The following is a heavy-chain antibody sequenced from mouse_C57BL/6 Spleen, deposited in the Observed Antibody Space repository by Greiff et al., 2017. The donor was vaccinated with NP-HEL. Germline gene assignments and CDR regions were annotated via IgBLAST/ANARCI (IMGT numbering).Heavy chain of an antibody. Sequence: EVQGVESGGGLVQPGGSLKLSCAASGFTFSDYYMYWVRQTPEKRLEWVAYISNGGGSTYYPDTVKGRFTISRDNAKNTLYLQMSRLKSEDTAMYYCARLGRGGNYFDYWGQGTTLTVSS. V-gene: IGHV5-12*01. CDR2: ISNGGGST. CDR1: GFTFSDYY. D-gene: IGHD4-1*01. CDR3: ARLGRGGNYFDY. J-gene: IGHJ2*01.